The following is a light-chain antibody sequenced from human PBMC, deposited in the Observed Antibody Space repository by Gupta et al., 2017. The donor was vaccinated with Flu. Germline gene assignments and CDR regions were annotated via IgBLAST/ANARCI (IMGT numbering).Light chain of an antibody. Sequence: SHALTQPLSVSVALGQTTTITCGGHNIGSEHVHWYQQRPGQAPVLVIVMEDKRPSGIPERFSGSNSGNAATLTISADKDGDEADYYCQGGDNNVVFGGGTKLTVL. J-gene: IGLJ2*01. CDR2: MED. V-gene: IGLV3-9*01. CDR3: QGGDNNVV. CDR1: NIGSEH.